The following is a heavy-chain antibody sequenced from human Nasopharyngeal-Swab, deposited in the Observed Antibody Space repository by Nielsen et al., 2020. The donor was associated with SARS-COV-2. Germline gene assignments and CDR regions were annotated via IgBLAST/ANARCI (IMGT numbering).Heavy chain of an antibody. Sequence: GESLKISCAASGFTFRSYSMNWVRQAPGKGLEWVSYINSSSSSIYYADSVKGRFTISRDNAKNSLYLEMNSLRAEDTAVYYCARDDSRSSRGSYYYYYGMDVWGQGTTVTVSS. D-gene: IGHD6-6*01. J-gene: IGHJ6*02. V-gene: IGHV3-48*04. CDR2: INSSSSSI. CDR3: ARDDSRSSRGSYYYYYGMDV. CDR1: GFTFRSYS.